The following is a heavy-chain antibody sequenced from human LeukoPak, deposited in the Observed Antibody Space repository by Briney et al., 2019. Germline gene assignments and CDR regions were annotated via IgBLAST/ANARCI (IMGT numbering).Heavy chain of an antibody. D-gene: IGHD2-15*01. V-gene: IGHV4-34*01. J-gene: IGHJ4*02. CDR2: INHSGGT. CDR1: GGSFSGYY. CDR3: ARGRRDYCSGGSCYWDFDY. Sequence: SETLSLTCAVYGGSFSGYYWSWIRQPPGKVLEWIGEINHSGGTNYNPSLKSRVTISVDTSKNQFSLKLSSVTAADTAVYYCARGRRDYCSGGSCYWDFDYWGQGTLVTVSS.